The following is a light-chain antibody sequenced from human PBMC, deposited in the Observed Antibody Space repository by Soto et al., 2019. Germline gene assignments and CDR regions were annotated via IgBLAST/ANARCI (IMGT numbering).Light chain of an antibody. CDR1: SSDVGGYNF. V-gene: IGLV2-14*01. J-gene: IGLJ3*02. CDR2: EVS. Sequence: QSALTQPASVSGSPGQSITISCTGTSSDVGGYNFVSWYQQHPGKAPRLMIFEVSDRPSGVSNRFSGSKSGNTASLTISGLQAEDEADYYCSSYTNIGTTVFGGGTKLTVL. CDR3: SSYTNIGTTV.